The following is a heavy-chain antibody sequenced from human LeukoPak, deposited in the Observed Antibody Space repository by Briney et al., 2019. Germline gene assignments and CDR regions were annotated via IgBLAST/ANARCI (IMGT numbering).Heavy chain of an antibody. D-gene: IGHD3-9*01. V-gene: IGHV3-23*01. J-gene: IGHJ4*02. CDR2: ITGSGGNT. CDR3: AKWGDYDVLTGYYVSDY. CDR1: GFAFNTYA. Sequence: GGSLGLSCAASGFAFNTYAMHWVRQAPGKGLEWVSAITGSGGNTYYADSVKGRFTISRDNSKNTVFLQMNSLRAEDTAVYYCAKWGDYDVLTGYYVSDYWGQGTLVTVSS.